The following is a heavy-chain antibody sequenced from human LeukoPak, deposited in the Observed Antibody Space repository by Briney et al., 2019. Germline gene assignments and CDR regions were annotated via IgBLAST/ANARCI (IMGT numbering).Heavy chain of an antibody. D-gene: IGHD5-18*01. V-gene: IGHV5-51*01. J-gene: IGHJ4*02. CDR2: IYPEDSDT. Sequence: GESLKISCKCSGYRCNRSWIGWVRQMSGKGLEWMGIIYPEDSDTRYSRSFQGQVTISADKSISTAYLRWSSLKASDTAMYYCARPSYISGVGGGYYFDYWGQGTLVTVSS. CDR3: ARPSYISGVGGGYYFDY. CDR1: GYRCNRSW.